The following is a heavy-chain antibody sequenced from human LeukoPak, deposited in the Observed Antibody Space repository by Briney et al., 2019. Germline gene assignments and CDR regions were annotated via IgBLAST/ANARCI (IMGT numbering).Heavy chain of an antibody. D-gene: IGHD6-19*01. J-gene: IGHJ6*03. CDR3: TTGSLGWAENYYYYYMDV. CDR1: GFSFNNAW. CDR2: IKSKFDGGTS. Sequence: GGSLRLSCAASGFSFNNAWMSWVRQAPGKGLEWVGRIKSKFDGGTSDYAAPVKGRFTISRDDSKNTLYLQINSLKTEDTAVYYCTTGSLGWAENYYYYYMDVWGKGTTVTVSS. V-gene: IGHV3-15*01.